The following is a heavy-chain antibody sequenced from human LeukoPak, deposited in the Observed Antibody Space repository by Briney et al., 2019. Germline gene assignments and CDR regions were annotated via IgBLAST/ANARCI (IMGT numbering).Heavy chain of an antibody. CDR2: ISGGGGST. J-gene: IGHJ4*02. CDR1: GFTFSDYS. CDR3: AKGGKWDVTPFDY. D-gene: IGHD1-26*01. V-gene: IGHV3-23*01. Sequence: GGSLRLSCAASGFTFSDYSMNWVRQAPGKGLEWVSTISGGGGSTYYADSVKGRFTISRDNSKNTLYLQVNSLRAEDTAVYYCAKGGKWDVTPFDYWGQGTLVTVSS.